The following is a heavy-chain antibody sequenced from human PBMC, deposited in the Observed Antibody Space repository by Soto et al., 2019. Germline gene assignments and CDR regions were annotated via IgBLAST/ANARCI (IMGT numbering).Heavy chain of an antibody. D-gene: IGHD2-8*01. J-gene: IGHJ4*02. CDR3: AKKGSWATNAYSDY. V-gene: IGHV3-23*01. CDR1: GFTFSSYA. CDR2: LSGSGETT. Sequence: EVQLLESGGGLVQPGGSLRLSCAASGFTFSSYAMTWVRQAPGKGLEWVAGLSGSGETTYYAYPVQGRFTISRDNSKKTLYLQMNSLRVEDTAVYFCAKKGSWATNAYSDYWGQGTLVSVAS.